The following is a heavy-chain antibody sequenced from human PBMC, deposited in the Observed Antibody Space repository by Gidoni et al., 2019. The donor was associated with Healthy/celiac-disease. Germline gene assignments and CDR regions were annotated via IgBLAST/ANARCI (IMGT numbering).Heavy chain of an antibody. Sequence: EVQLVESGGGLAKPGGSLRLSCAASGFTFSNAGRNWVRQAPGKGLEWVGRIKSKTDGGTTDYAAPVKGRFTISRDDSKNTLYLQMNSLKTEDTAVYYCTTKSMLWEPLSWGQGTLVTVSS. CDR2: IKSKTDGGTT. V-gene: IGHV3-15*07. CDR3: TTKSMLWEPLS. J-gene: IGHJ5*02. D-gene: IGHD1-26*01. CDR1: GFTFSNAG.